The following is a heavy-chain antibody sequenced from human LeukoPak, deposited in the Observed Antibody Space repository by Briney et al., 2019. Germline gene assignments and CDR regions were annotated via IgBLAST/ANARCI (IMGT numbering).Heavy chain of an antibody. V-gene: IGHV3-7*01. CDR1: GFTFSSYW. CDR2: IKQDGSTK. CDR3: ARVGSGSYDSSGYSPPAYYYYYMDV. D-gene: IGHD3-22*01. Sequence: GGSLRLSCAASGFTFSSYWMSWVRQAPGKGLEWVANIKQDGSTKYYVDSVKGRFTISRDNAKNSLYLQMNSLRAEDTAVYYCARVGSGSYDSSGYSPPAYYYYYMDVWGKGTTVTVSS. J-gene: IGHJ6*03.